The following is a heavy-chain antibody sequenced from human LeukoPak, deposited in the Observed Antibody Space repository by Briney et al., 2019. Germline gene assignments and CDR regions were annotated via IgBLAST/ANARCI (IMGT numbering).Heavy chain of an antibody. J-gene: IGHJ5*02. D-gene: IGHD7-27*01. CDR1: GGTFSSYA. CDR2: INPNSGGT. V-gene: IGHV1-2*02. Sequence: GASVKVSCKASGGTFSSYAISWVRQAPGQGLEWMGWINPNSGGTNYAQKFQGRVTMTRDTSISTAYMELSRLRSDDTAVYYCARDALRNRHWGAWFDPWGQGTLVTVSS. CDR3: ARDALRNRHWGAWFDP.